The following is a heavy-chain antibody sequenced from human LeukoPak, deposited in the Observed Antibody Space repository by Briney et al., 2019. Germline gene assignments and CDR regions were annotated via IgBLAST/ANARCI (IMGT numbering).Heavy chain of an antibody. Sequence: GGSLRLSCAASGFTFSSCAMSWVRQAPGKGLEWVSAISGSGGSTYYADSVKGRFTISRDNSKNTLYLQMNSLRAEDTAVYYCAKRSCSSTSCYPADYWGQGTLVTVSS. D-gene: IGHD2-2*01. V-gene: IGHV3-23*01. CDR1: GFTFSSCA. J-gene: IGHJ4*02. CDR2: ISGSGGST. CDR3: AKRSCSSTSCYPADY.